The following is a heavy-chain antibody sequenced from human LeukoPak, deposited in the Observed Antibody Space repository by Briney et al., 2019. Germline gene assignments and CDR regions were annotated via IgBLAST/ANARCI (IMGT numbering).Heavy chain of an antibody. J-gene: IGHJ4*02. D-gene: IGHD3-22*01. V-gene: IGHV1-8*01. CDR2: MNPNSGDT. CDR1: GYTFTSYD. CDR3: ARVWVSGYYYDSSGYSADY. Sequence: GASVKVSCKASGYTFTSYDINWVRQATGQGLEWMGWMNPNSGDTGYAQKFQGRVTMTRNTSISTTYMELRSLRSDDTAVYYCARVWVSGYYYDSSGYSADYWGQGTLVTVSS.